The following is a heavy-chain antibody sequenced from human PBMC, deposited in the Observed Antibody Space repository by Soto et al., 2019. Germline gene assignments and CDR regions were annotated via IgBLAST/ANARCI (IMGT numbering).Heavy chain of an antibody. V-gene: IGHV3-23*01. D-gene: IGHD4-17*01. CDR1: GFTFSSYA. CDR3: AKDFTPENYGDYDEIY. Sequence: GGSLRLSCAASGFTFSSYAMSWVRQAPGKGLEWVSAISGSGGSTYYADSVKGRFTISRDNSKNTLYLQMNSLRAEDTAVYYCAKDFTPENYGDYDEIYWGQGTLVTVSS. CDR2: ISGSGGST. J-gene: IGHJ4*02.